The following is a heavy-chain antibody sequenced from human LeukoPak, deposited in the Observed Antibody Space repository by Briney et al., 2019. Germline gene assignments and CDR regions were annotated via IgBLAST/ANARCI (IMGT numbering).Heavy chain of an antibody. D-gene: IGHD2-8*01. CDR1: GGSFSGYY. V-gene: IGHV4-34*01. J-gene: IGHJ5*02. CDR3: ARATDIVLLVYAHNYGGNSGVWFDP. CDR2: INHSGST. Sequence: SGTLSLTCAVYGGSFSGYYWSWIRQPPGKGLEWIGEINHSGSTNYNPSLKSRVTISVDTSKNQFSLKLSSVTAADSAVYYCARATDIVLLVYAHNYGGNSGVWFDPWGQGTLVTVSS.